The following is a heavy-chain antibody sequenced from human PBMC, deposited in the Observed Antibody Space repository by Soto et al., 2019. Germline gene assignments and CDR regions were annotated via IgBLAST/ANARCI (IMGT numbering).Heavy chain of an antibody. J-gene: IGHJ4*02. CDR3: AATSIAGGLEY. Sequence: ASVKVSCKASGYTFTYYPIHWVRQAPGQRLEWMGRINAGNDNTQYSQKFQGRVTITRDTSASTAYMELSNLRSEDTAVYYCAATSIAGGLEYWGQGTLVTVSS. CDR2: INAGNDNT. V-gene: IGHV1-3*01. CDR1: GYTFTYYP. D-gene: IGHD6-6*01.